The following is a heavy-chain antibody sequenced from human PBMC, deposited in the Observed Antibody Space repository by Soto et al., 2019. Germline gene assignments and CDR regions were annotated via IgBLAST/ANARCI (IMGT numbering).Heavy chain of an antibody. Sequence: QLQLQESGPGLVKPSETLSLTCTVSGGSISSSSYYWGWIRQPPGKGLEWIGSIVYSGDTYHNPSLKSRVTISGDTSKNRFALKLSSVTAADTAVYYCARHRPGITVAGTGWFDPWGQGTLLTVSS. CDR3: ARHRPGITVAGTGWFDP. J-gene: IGHJ5*02. CDR1: GGSISSSSYY. V-gene: IGHV4-39*01. CDR2: IVYSGDT. D-gene: IGHD6-19*01.